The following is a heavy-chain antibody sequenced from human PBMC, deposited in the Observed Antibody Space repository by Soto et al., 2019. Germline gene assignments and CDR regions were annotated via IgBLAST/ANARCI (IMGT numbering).Heavy chain of an antibody. V-gene: IGHV3-23*01. CDR1: GFTFSSYA. J-gene: IGHJ4*01. CDR3: ARDIAPPPAY. D-gene: IGHD6-6*01. Sequence: GGSLRLSCAASGFTFSSYAMSWVRQAPGKGLVWVSRINGDGGSTNYADSVKGRFTISRDNAKNTLYLQMNSLRVEDTAVYYCARDIAPPPAYWGHGALVTVSS. CDR2: INGDGGST.